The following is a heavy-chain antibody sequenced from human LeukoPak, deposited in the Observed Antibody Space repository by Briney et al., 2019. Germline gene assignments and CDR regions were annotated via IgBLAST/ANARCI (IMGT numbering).Heavy chain of an antibody. J-gene: IGHJ4*02. D-gene: IGHD1-26*01. CDR3: ARVGSGCFDY. CDR1: GGSISTYY. CDR2: IYYSGSG. Sequence: PSETLSLTCTISGGSISTYYWTWVRQPPGKGLEWIAYIYYSGSGNYNPSLKSRVTLSLDTSKNQFSLKLSSVTAADTAAYYCARVGSGCFDYWGQGTLVAVSS. V-gene: IGHV4-59*01.